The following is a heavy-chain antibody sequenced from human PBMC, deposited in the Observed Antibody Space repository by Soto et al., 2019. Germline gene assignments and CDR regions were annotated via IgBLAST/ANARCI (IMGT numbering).Heavy chain of an antibody. Sequence: EVQLVESGGGLIQPGGSLRLSCAVSGFTVSNNYMSWVRQAPGKGLEGVSVIYSGGYTAYGDSVKGRFTISRDNSKNTLFFKMKSGGAAATAVFFCATTRGGGGYWGQGTLVTVSS. CDR1: GFTVSNNY. CDR2: IYSGGYT. D-gene: IGHD3-10*01. CDR3: ATTRGGGGY. V-gene: IGHV3-53*01. J-gene: IGHJ4*02.